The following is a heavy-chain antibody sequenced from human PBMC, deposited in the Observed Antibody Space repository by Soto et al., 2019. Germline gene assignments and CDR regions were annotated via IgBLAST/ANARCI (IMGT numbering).Heavy chain of an antibody. CDR3: ARGWSYSSGWDDYFQH. CDR1: GYTFTSYA. J-gene: IGHJ1*01. CDR2: INAGNGNT. V-gene: IGHV1-3*01. D-gene: IGHD6-19*01. Sequence: QVQLVQSGAEVKKPGASVKVSCKASGYTFTSYAMHWVRQAPGQRLEWMGWINAGNGNTKYSQKFQGRVTITRDTSASTAYMELSSLRSEDTAVYYCARGWSYSSGWDDYFQHWGQGTLVTVSS.